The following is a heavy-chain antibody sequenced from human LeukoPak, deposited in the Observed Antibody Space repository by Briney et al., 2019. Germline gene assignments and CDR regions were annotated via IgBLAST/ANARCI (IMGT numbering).Heavy chain of an antibody. J-gene: IGHJ4*02. CDR1: GFTSSSYF. D-gene: IGHD5-12*01. CDR3: ARGGSRVTTIHMFDY. V-gene: IGHV3-21*01. Sequence: GESLRLSCAASGFTSSSYFMSWVRQAPGKGLEWVSSISSSSNYIYYADSVKGRFTISRDNAKNSLYLQMNSLRAEDTAVYYCARGGSRVTTIHMFDYWGQGTLVTVSS. CDR2: ISSSSNYI.